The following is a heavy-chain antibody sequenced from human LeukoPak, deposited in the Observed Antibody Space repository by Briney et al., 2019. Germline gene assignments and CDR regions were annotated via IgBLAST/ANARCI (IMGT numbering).Heavy chain of an antibody. CDR1: GGPISSTSYY. Sequence: SETLSLTCTVSGGPISSTSYYWGWIRQPPGKGLEWIGSMYYRGTTYNNPSLKSRVTISVVTPKNQFSLKLSSVTAADTAVYYCVCSGGYYSHFEFWGQGTQVTVSS. D-gene: IGHD3-22*01. CDR2: MYYRGTT. V-gene: IGHV4-39*07. CDR3: VCSGGYYSHFEF. J-gene: IGHJ4*02.